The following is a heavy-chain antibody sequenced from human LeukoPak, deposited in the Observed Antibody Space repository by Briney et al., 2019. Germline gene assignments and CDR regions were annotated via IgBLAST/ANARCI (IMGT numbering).Heavy chain of an antibody. D-gene: IGHD2-2*01. CDR3: AKDPGVVPAHYFDY. CDR2: ISGSGGST. V-gene: IGHV3-23*01. J-gene: IGHJ4*02. Sequence: GGSLRLSCAASGFTFSSYAMSWARQAPGKGLEWVSAISGSGGSTYYADSVKGRFTISRDNSKNTLSLQMNSLRAEDTAVYYCAKDPGVVPAHYFDYWGQGTLVTVSS. CDR1: GFTFSSYA.